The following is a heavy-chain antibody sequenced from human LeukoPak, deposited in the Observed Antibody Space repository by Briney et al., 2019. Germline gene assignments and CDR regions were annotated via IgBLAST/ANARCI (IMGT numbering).Heavy chain of an antibody. CDR3: ARGPPRYTSY. J-gene: IGHJ4*02. Sequence: PSETLSLTCAVSGASISNGYYWGWIRQPPGKGLEWIGSIDHSGGSYYNPSLKSRVTVSVDTSKNQFSLNLRTMTAADTAVYYCARGPPRYTSYWGQGALVIVSS. CDR1: GASISNGYY. D-gene: IGHD5-18*01. CDR2: IDHSGGS. V-gene: IGHV4-38-2*01.